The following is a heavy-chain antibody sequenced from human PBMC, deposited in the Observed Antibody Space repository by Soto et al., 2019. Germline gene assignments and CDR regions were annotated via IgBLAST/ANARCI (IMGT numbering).Heavy chain of an antibody. V-gene: IGHV3-23*01. CDR2: ISGSGGST. Sequence: GGSLRLSCAASGFTFSSYAMSWVRQAPGKGLEWVSAISGSGGSTYYADSVKGRFTISRDNSKNTLYLQMNSLRAEDTAVYYCAIHQPALWSGYFGYFDYWGQGTLVTVSS. D-gene: IGHD3-3*01. J-gene: IGHJ4*02. CDR1: GFTFSSYA. CDR3: AIHQPALWSGYFGYFDY.